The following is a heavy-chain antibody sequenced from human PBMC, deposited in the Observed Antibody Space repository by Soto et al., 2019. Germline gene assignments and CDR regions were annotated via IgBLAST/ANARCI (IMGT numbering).Heavy chain of an antibody. Sequence: SETLSLTCTFSCDSIIGYYWYWIRQPAGKGLEWIGRMYTSGITNYNPSLKSRVTMSVDTSKNQFSLKLTSVTAADTAVYYCARDDKGVSAAMLYWGQGTLVTVSS. CDR2: MYTSGIT. V-gene: IGHV4-4*07. D-gene: IGHD2-2*01. CDR3: ARDDKGVSAAMLY. CDR1: CDSIIGYY. J-gene: IGHJ4*02.